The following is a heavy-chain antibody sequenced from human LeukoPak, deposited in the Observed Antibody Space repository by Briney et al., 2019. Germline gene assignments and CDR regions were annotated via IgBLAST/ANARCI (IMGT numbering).Heavy chain of an antibody. V-gene: IGHV4-39*07. CDR3: ARGSGHYDYVWGSFYHFDY. CDR2: IYYSGST. Sequence: SETLSLTCTVSAGFVSNSNYYWGWIRQPPGKGLEWIGSIYYSGSTYYNPSLESRVTISVDTSKNQFSLKLSSVTAADTAVYYCARGSGHYDYVWGSFYHFDYWGQGTLVTVSS. J-gene: IGHJ4*02. CDR1: AGFVSNSNYY. D-gene: IGHD3-16*01.